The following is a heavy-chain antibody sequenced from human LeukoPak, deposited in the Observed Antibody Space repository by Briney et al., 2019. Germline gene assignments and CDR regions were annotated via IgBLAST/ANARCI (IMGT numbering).Heavy chain of an antibody. V-gene: IGHV4-34*01. CDR1: GGSFSGYY. CDR3: AREIGIWGSYRYFDY. CDR2: INHSGST. J-gene: IGHJ4*02. D-gene: IGHD3-16*02. Sequence: PSETLSLTCAVYGGSFSGYYWSWIRQPPGKGLEWIGEINHSGSTNYNPSLKSRVTISVDTSKNQFSLKLSSVTAADTAVYYCAREIGIWGSYRYFDYWGQGTLVTVSS.